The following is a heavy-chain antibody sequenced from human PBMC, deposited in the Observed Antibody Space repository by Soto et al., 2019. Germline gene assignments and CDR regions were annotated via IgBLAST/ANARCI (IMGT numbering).Heavy chain of an antibody. D-gene: IGHD3-16*01. CDR3: ARENLVWTFARWFDP. J-gene: IGHJ5*02. V-gene: IGHV3-7*05. CDR2: IKQDGSEK. CDR1: GFTFSSYW. Sequence: GGSLRLSCAASGFTFSSYWMSWVRQAPGKGLEWVANIKQDGSEKYYVDSVKGRFTISRDNAKNSLYLQMNSLRAEDTAVYYCARENLVWTFARWFDPWGQGTLVTVSS.